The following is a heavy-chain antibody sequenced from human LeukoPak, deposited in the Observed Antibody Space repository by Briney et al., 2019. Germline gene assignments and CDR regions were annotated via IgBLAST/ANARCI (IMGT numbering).Heavy chain of an antibody. J-gene: IGHJ6*02. D-gene: IGHD3-9*01. CDR1: GGSISSSSYY. V-gene: IGHV4-39*01. CDR3: ARHPLRYFDWLFSDYYYGMDV. CDR2: IYYSGST. Sequence: SETLSLTCTVSGGSISSSSYYWGWIRQPPGKGLEWIGSIYYSGSTYYNPPLKSRVTISVDTSKNQFSLKLSSVTAADTAVYYCARHPLRYFDWLFSDYYYGMDVWGQGTTVTVSS.